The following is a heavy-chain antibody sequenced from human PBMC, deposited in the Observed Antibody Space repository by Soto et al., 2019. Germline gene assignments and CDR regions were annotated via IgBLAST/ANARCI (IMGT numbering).Heavy chain of an antibody. D-gene: IGHD6-19*01. CDR2: INPNSGGT. Sequence: GASVKVSCKASGYTFTGYYMHWVRQAPGQGLEWMGWINPNSGGTNYAQKFQGWVTMTRDTSISTAYMELSRLRSDDTAVYYCARGTAVAVSRLVVDDAFDIWGQGTMVTVSS. CDR1: GYTFTGYY. V-gene: IGHV1-2*04. J-gene: IGHJ3*02. CDR3: ARGTAVAVSRLVVDDAFDI.